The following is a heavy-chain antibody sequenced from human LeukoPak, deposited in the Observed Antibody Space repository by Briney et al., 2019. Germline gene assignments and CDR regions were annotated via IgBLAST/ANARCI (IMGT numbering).Heavy chain of an antibody. CDR3: AKSIYYDSSQDAFDI. CDR2: ISWNSGSI. J-gene: IGHJ3*02. D-gene: IGHD3-22*01. CDR1: GFTFDDYA. Sequence: GGSLRLSCAASGFTFDDYAMHWVRQAPGKGLEWVSGISWNSGSIGYADSVKGRLTISRDNVKNSLYLQMNSLRAEDTALYYCAKSIYYDSSQDAFDIWGQGTMVTVSS. V-gene: IGHV3-9*01.